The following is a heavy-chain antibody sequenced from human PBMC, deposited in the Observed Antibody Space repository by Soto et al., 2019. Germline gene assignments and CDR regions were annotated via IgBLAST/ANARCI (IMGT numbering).Heavy chain of an antibody. V-gene: IGHV1-69*06. CDR2: IIPIFGTA. D-gene: IGHD6-13*01. CDR1: GGTFSSYA. J-gene: IGHJ5*02. Sequence: SGKVCFKASGGTFSSYAVSLVRQAPGQGLEWMGGIIPIFGTANYAQKFQGRVTITADKSTSTAYMELSSLRSEDTAVYYCASRIAAADHGDWFDPWGQGTLVTVSS. CDR3: ASRIAAADHGDWFDP.